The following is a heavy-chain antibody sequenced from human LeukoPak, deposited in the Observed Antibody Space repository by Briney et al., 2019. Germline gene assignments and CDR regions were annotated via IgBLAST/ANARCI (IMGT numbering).Heavy chain of an antibody. J-gene: IGHJ5*02. CDR2: IKSKTDGGTT. V-gene: IGHV3-15*01. CDR1: GFTFSNAW. CDR3: TTDPTEYSSGWYWFDP. D-gene: IGHD6-19*01. Sequence: GGSLRLSCAASGFTFSNAWMSWVRQAPGKGLEWVGRIKSKTDGGTTDYAAPVKGRFTISRDDSKNTLYLQMSSLKTEDTAVYYCTTDPTEYSSGWYWFDPWGQGTLVTVSS.